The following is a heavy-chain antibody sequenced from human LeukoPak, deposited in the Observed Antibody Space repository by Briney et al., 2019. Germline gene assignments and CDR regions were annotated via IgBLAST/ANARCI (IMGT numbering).Heavy chain of an antibody. Sequence: GASVKVSCKASGYTFTGYYMHWVRQAPGQGLEWMGWINPNSGGTNYAQKFQGRVTMTRDTSISTAYMELSRLRSDDTAVYYCAREGYCTNGVCYGWFDPWGQGTLVTVSS. D-gene: IGHD2-8*01. V-gene: IGHV1-2*02. J-gene: IGHJ5*02. CDR2: INPNSGGT. CDR1: GYTFTGYY. CDR3: AREGYCTNGVCYGWFDP.